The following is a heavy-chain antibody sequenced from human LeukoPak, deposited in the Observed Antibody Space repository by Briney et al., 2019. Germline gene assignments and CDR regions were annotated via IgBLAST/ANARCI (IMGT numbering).Heavy chain of an antibody. D-gene: IGHD3-10*01. CDR3: ARRKVRGAFDY. J-gene: IGHJ4*02. V-gene: IGHV4-59*01. CDR2: IYYSGST. CDR1: GGSISSYY. Sequence: SETLSLTCTVSGGSISSYYWSWIRQPPGKGLEWIGYIYYSGSTNYNPSLKSRVTISVDTSKNQFSLKLSSVTAADTAVYYCARRKVRGAFDYWGQGTLVTVSS.